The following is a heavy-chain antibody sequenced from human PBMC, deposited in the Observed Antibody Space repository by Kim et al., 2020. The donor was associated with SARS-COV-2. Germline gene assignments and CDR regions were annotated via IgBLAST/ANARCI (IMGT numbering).Heavy chain of an antibody. D-gene: IGHD3-22*01. CDR2: ISWNSGSI. J-gene: IGHJ4*02. V-gene: IGHV3-9*01. Sequence: GGSLRLSCAASGFTFGDYAMHWVRQAPGKGLEWVSGISWNSGSIGYADSVRGRFTISRDNAKNSLYLQMNSLRAEDTALYYCTKDMYYDLSGYLDYWGQGTLVTVSS. CDR1: GFTFGDYA. CDR3: TKDMYYDLSGYLDY.